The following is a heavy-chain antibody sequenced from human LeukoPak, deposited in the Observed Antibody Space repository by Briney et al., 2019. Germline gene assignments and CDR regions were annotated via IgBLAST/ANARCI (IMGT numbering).Heavy chain of an antibody. D-gene: IGHD2/OR15-2a*01. J-gene: IGHJ4*02. V-gene: IGHV3-23*01. CDR3: ARDRGYFYDQLDY. CDR1: GFNFANHA. CDR2: ISGGGDIT. Sequence: GGSLRLSCAASGFNFANHAMSWVRQTPGKGLEWVSAISGGGDITYYADSVTGRFTISRDNSKDTLYLQMSSLRAEDTAVYYCARDRGYFYDQLDYWGQGTLVTVSS.